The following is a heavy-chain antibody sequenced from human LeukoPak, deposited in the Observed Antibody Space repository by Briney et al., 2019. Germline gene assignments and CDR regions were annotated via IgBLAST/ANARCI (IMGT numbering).Heavy chain of an antibody. J-gene: IGHJ5*02. CDR2: MNPNSGNT. D-gene: IGHD3-3*01. V-gene: IGHV1-8*03. CDR3: ARGLRRITIFGVVIIGFDP. CDR1: GYTFTGYY. Sequence: ASVKVSCKASGYTFTGYYMHWVRQAPGQGLEWMGWMNPNSGNTGYAQKFQGRVTITRNTSISTAYMELSSLRSEDTAVYYCARGLRRITIFGVVIIGFDPWGQGTLVTVSS.